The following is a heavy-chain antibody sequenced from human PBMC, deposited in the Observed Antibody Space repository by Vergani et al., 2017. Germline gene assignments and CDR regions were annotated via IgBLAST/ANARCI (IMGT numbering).Heavy chain of an antibody. D-gene: IGHD1-1*01. J-gene: IGHJ3*02. CDR2: INPNSGGT. Sequence: QVQLVQSGAEVKKPGASVKVSCKASGYTFTSYGISWVRQAPGQGLEWMGWINPNSGGTNYAQKFQGRVTMTRDTSISTAYMGLSRLRSDDTAVYYCARDRWGGNDDNAFDIWGQGTMVTVSS. V-gene: IGHV1-2*02. CDR1: GYTFTSYG. CDR3: ARDRWGGNDDNAFDI.